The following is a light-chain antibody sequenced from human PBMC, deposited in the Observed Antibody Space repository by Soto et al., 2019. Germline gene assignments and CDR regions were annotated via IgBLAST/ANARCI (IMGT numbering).Light chain of an antibody. CDR1: RSVSSY. Sequence: DMVMTQSPSTLSVSRMGVATLCCLARRSVSSYLAWYQQKPGKATGLLNYGATMEATGMPEWFSGRWWAEFSPPTSYLLQADFSAEYCRQQYGNSRAFGQGTKVDIK. CDR2: GAT. CDR3: QQYGNSRA. J-gene: IGKJ1*01. V-gene: IGKV3D-15*03.